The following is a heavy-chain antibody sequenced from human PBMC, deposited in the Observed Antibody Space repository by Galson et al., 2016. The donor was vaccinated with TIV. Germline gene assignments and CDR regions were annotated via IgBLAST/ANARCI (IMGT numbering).Heavy chain of an antibody. CDR2: IKQDGDYK. CDR1: GFTFSRHW. Sequence: SLRLSCAASGFTFSRHWMSWVRQAPGKGLEWVANIKQDGDYKYYVDSVKGRFTISRDNAKNSLYLRMNSLRAEDTAVYYCARGNDPGATYSLDYWGQGTLVTVSS. J-gene: IGHJ4*02. CDR3: ARGNDPGATYSLDY. D-gene: IGHD1-1*01. V-gene: IGHV3-7*01.